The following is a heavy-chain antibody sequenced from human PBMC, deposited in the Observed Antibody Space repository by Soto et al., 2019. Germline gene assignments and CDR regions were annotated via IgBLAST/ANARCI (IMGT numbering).Heavy chain of an antibody. J-gene: IGHJ6*04. Sequence: WGSLRLSCAASGFTFSSYAMHWVRQAPGKWLEWVAVISYDGSNKYYADSVKGRFTISRDNSKNTLYQQMNSLRAEDTAVYYCARDPYSSGLLPSLTYYYYYGMDVSSESATVADCS. CDR3: ARDPYSSGLLPSLTYYYYYGMDV. D-gene: IGHD6-19*01. CDR1: GFTFSSYA. CDR2: ISYDGSNK. V-gene: IGHV3-30-3*01.